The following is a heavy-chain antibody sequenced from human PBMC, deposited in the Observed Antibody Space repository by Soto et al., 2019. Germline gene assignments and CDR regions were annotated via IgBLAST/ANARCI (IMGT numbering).Heavy chain of an antibody. D-gene: IGHD1-7*01. V-gene: IGHV3-23*01. CDR3: AKNQGVELVPLATVDWFDP. J-gene: IGHJ5*02. CDR1: GFIVENLS. Sequence: XEALSLTCADSGFIVENLSKSWVRQAPGKGLEWISSISGSGFKKYYADSVKGRFTISRDNSKSTVYLELNNLSAEDTAVYHCAKNQGVELVPLATVDWFDPWGQGSVVPVSS. CDR2: ISGSGFKK.